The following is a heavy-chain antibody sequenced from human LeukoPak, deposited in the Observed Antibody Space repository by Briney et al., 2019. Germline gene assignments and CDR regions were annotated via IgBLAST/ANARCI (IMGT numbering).Heavy chain of an antibody. CDR3: ARGTSIAVAGTPDY. D-gene: IGHD6-19*01. CDR1: GFTFSSYS. V-gene: IGHV3-48*01. Sequence: PGGSLRLSCAASGFTFSSYSMNWVRQAPGKGLEWVSYISSSSSTMYYADSVKGRFTISRDNAKNSLYLQMNSLRAEDTAVYYCARGTSIAVAGTPDYWGQGTLVTVSS. J-gene: IGHJ4*02. CDR2: ISSSSSTM.